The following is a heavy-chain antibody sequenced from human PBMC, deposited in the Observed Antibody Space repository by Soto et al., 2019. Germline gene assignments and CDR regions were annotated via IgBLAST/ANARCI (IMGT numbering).Heavy chain of an antibody. J-gene: IGHJ5*02. CDR1: GGTFSSYA. D-gene: IGHD3-22*01. Sequence: SVKVSWKASGGTFSSYAISWVRQAPGQGLEWMGGIIPIFGTANYAQKFQGRVTITADESTSTAYMELSSLRSEDTAVYYCASAHYYDSSGPATNWFDPWGQGTLVTVSS. V-gene: IGHV1-69*13. CDR2: IIPIFGTA. CDR3: ASAHYYDSSGPATNWFDP.